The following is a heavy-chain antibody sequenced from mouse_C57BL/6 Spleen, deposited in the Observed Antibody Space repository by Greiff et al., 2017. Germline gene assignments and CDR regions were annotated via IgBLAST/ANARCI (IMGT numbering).Heavy chain of an antibody. Sequence: ESGPGLVKPSQSLSLTCSVTGYSITSGYYWNWIRQFPGNKLEWMGYISYDGSNNYNPSLKNRISITRDTSKNQFFLKLNSVTTEDTATYYCARAPPLRSYYAMDYWGQGTSVTVSS. D-gene: IGHD1-1*01. CDR3: ARAPPLRSYYAMDY. J-gene: IGHJ4*01. CDR1: GYSITSGYY. V-gene: IGHV3-6*01. CDR2: ISYDGSN.